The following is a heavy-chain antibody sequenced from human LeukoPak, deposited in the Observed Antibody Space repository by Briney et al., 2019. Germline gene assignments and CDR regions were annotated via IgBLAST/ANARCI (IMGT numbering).Heavy chain of an antibody. Sequence: GGSLRLSCAASGFTFTKYWMTWVRQAPGKGLEGVANIKQDGSGKFYVDSVKGRFTISRGNAKNSLDLQINSLGAEDTAVYYCARGLDCRSTSCYLDNWGQGTLVTVSS. J-gene: IGHJ4*02. V-gene: IGHV3-7*01. CDR2: IKQDGSGK. CDR1: GFTFTKYW. D-gene: IGHD2-2*01. CDR3: ARGLDCRSTSCYLDN.